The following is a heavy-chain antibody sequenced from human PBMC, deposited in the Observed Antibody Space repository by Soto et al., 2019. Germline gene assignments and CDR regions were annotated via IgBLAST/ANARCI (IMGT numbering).Heavy chain of an antibody. D-gene: IGHD5-12*01. V-gene: IGHV3-21*06. Sequence: GGSLRLSCTASGFTFNTYSMNWVRQAPGKGLEWVSSISSSTTHILYADSVKGRFTISRDNGKNSLYLQMNSLRAEDTAVYYCARDLQMATIRGGDYWGQGTQVTVSS. CDR3: ARDLQMATIRGGDY. J-gene: IGHJ4*02. CDR2: ISSSTTHI. CDR1: GFTFNTYS.